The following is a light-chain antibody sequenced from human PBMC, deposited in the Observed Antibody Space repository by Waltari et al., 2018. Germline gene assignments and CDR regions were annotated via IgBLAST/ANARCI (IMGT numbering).Light chain of an antibody. V-gene: IGLV3-1*01. J-gene: IGLJ2*01. Sequence: SYEVTQPPSVSVSPGQAASITCSGDKLGEKYVSWYQQKPGQSPVLVLYQDNRRPSGGPERFSGANSNAGNTATLTISGTQAMDEAYYHCQAWDGSTLIFGGGTKLTVL. CDR1: KLGEKY. CDR2: QDN. CDR3: QAWDGSTLI.